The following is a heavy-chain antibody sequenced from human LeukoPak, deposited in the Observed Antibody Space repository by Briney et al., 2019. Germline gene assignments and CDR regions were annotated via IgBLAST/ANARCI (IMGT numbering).Heavy chain of an antibody. CDR2: IKQDGSAK. CDR3: ARDLGTAMVNWFDP. J-gene: IGHJ5*02. CDR1: GFTLSSYW. D-gene: IGHD5-18*01. Sequence: GGSLRLSCVGSGFTLSSYWMSWVRQAPGKGLEWVANIKQDGSAKNYVDSVKGRFTISRDNAKNSLYLQMNSLRAEDTAVYYRARDLGTAMVNWFDPWGQGTLVTVSS. V-gene: IGHV3-7*01.